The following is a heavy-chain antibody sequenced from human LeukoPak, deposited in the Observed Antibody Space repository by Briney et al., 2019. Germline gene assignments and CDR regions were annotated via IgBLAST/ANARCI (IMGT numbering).Heavy chain of an antibody. CDR3: ARESKITIFGVVIIPFDY. V-gene: IGHV3-48*01. J-gene: IGHJ4*02. D-gene: IGHD3-3*01. CDR2: ISSSSSTI. CDR1: GFTLSSYS. Sequence: GGSLRLSCAASGFTLSSYSMNWVRQAPGKGPEWVSYISSSSSTIYYADSVKGRFTISRDNAKNSLYLQMNSLRAEDTAVYYCARESKITIFGVVIIPFDYWGQGTLVTVSS.